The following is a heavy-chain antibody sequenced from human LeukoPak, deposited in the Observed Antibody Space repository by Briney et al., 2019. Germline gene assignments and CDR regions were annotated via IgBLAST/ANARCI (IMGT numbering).Heavy chain of an antibody. D-gene: IGHD6-13*01. CDR3: ARHILRIAAATGYYMDV. CDR1: GGSFSGYY. J-gene: IGHJ6*03. Sequence: PSETLSLTCAVYGGSFSGYYWSWIRQPPGKGLEWIGEINHSGSTNYNPSLKSRVTISVDTSKNQFSLKLSSVTAADTAVYYCARHILRIAAATGYYMDVWGKGTTVTVSS. V-gene: IGHV4-34*01. CDR2: INHSGST.